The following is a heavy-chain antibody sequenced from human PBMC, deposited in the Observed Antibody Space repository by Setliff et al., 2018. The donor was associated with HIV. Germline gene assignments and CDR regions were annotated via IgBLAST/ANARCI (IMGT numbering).Heavy chain of an antibody. CDR3: ARDSGTTIGATGPGY. D-gene: IGHD1-26*01. CDR2: ITNDVSAT. CDR1: GFAFSHYW. J-gene: IGHJ4*02. Sequence: GGSLRLSCAASGFTSGFAFSHYWMHWVRQVPGKGLVWVSRITNDVSATTYADFVKGRFTISRDNAKNMVYLQMNSLRVEDTAVYYCARDSGTTIGATGPGYWGQGTLVTVSS. V-gene: IGHV3-74*01.